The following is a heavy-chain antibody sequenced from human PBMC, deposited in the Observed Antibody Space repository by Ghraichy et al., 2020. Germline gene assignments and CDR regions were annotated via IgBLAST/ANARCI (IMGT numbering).Heavy chain of an antibody. CDR3: ARDYGGFNYYFDY. D-gene: IGHD4-23*01. V-gene: IGHV4-59*01. Sequence: SETLSLTCTVSGGSISTYYWSWIRQPPGKGLEWIGYIYDSGSTNYNPSLKSRVTISVDTSKNQFSLKLSSVTAADTAVYYCARDYGGFNYYFDYWGQGTLVTVSS. CDR1: GGSISTYY. CDR2: IYDSGST. J-gene: IGHJ4*02.